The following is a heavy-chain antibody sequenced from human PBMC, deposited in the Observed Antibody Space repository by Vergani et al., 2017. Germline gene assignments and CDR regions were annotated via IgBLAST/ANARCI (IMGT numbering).Heavy chain of an antibody. Sequence: QVQLQQWGAGLLKPSETLSLTCAVYGGSFSGYYWSWIRQPPGKGLEWIGEINHSGSTNYKPSLKSRVAISVDTSKNQFSLKLSSVTAADTAVYYCARGRYCSSTSCYGGIDYWGQGTLVTVSS. D-gene: IGHD2-2*01. J-gene: IGHJ4*02. V-gene: IGHV4-34*01. CDR1: GGSFSGYY. CDR3: ARGRYCSSTSCYGGIDY. CDR2: INHSGST.